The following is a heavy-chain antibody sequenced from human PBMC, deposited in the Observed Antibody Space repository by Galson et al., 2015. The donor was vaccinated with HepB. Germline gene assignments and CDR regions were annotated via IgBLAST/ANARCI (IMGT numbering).Heavy chain of an antibody. J-gene: IGHJ3*02. CDR1: GYSFTSYW. CDR2: IYPGDSYT. CDR3: ARLGGSGWYAHDAFDI. Sequence: QSGAEVKKPGESLKISCKGSGYSFTSYWIGWVRQMPGKGLEWMGIIYPGDSYTRYSPSFQGQVTISSDKSISTAYLQWSSLKASDTAMYYCARLGGSGWYAHDAFDIWGQGTMVTVSS. D-gene: IGHD6-19*01. V-gene: IGHV5-51*01.